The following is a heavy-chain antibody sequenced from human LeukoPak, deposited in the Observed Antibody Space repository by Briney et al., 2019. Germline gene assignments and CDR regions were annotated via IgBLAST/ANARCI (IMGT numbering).Heavy chain of an antibody. CDR1: GGSISSYY. J-gene: IGHJ6*03. Sequence: PSETLSLTCTVSGGSISSYYWSWIRQPPGKGLEWIGYIYYSGSTNYNPSLKSRVTISVDTSKNQFSLELSSVAAADTAVYYCARTPNVYYYYMDVWGKGTTVTVSS. CDR2: IYYSGST. V-gene: IGHV4-59*01. D-gene: IGHD2-15*01. CDR3: ARTPNVYYYYMDV.